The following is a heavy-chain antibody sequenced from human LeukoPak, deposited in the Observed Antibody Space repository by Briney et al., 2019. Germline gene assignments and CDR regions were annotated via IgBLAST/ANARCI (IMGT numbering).Heavy chain of an antibody. Sequence: GGSLRLSCAASGFTFSSYAMHWVRQAPGKGLEWVAVISYDGSNKYYADSVKGRFTISRDNSKNTLYLQMNSLRAEDTAVYYCARELDTAMVKYYYYGMDVWGQGTTVTVSS. V-gene: IGHV3-30-3*01. CDR2: ISYDGSNK. CDR1: GFTFSSYA. J-gene: IGHJ6*02. D-gene: IGHD5-18*01. CDR3: ARELDTAMVKYYYYGMDV.